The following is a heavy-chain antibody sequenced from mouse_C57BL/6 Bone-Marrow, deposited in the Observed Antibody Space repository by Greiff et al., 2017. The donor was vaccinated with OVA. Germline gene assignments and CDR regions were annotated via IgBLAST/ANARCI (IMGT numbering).Heavy chain of an antibody. CDR3: AFHFYGV. V-gene: IGHV1-55*01. Sequence: QVQLQHPGAELVKPGASVKMSCKASGYTFTSYWITWVKQRPGQGLEWIGDIYPGSGSTNYNEKFKSKATLPVDKSSCTVDMRLSSLTAEDSAVYYCAFHFYGVWGTGTTVTVSS. CDR1: GYTFTSYW. D-gene: IGHD1-1*01. CDR2: IYPGSGST. J-gene: IGHJ1*03.